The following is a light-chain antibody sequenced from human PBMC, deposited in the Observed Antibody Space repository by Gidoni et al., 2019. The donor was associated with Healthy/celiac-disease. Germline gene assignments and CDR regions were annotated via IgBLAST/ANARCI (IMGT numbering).Light chain of an antibody. J-gene: IGLJ2*01. V-gene: IGLV2-14*01. CDR1: SSAVGGYNY. Sequence: QSALTQPASVSGSPGQSITISCTGTSSAVGGYNYVSWYQQHPGKAPKLMIYEVSNRPSGVSNRFSGSKSGNTASLTISGLQAEDEADYYCSSYTSSGVVFGGGTKLTVL. CDR2: EVS. CDR3: SSYTSSGVV.